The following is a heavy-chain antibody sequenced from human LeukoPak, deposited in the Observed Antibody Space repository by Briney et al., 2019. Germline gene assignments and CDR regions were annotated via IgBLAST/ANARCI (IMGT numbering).Heavy chain of an antibody. D-gene: IGHD3-9*01. CDR1: GYTFTSYY. CDR2: INPSGGST. J-gene: IGHJ4*02. V-gene: IGHV1-46*01. CDR3: ARGRTYYDILTGPPFDY. Sequence: ASVKVSCKASGYTFTSYYMHWVRQAPGQGLEWMGIINPSGGSTSYAQKFQGRVTITADKSTSTAYMELSSLRSEDTAVYYCARGRTYYDILTGPPFDYWGQGTLVTVSS.